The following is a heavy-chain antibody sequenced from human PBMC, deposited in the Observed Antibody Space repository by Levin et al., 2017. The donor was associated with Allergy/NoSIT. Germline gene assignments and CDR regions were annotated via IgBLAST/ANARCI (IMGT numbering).Heavy chain of an antibody. CDR1: GFTFSIYS. D-gene: IGHD3-10*01. CDR2: ISSSSRTI. Sequence: LSLTCAASGFTFSIYSMDWVRQAPGKGLEWVSCISSSSRTIYYADSVKGRFTISRDDAKNSLYLQMNSLRDEDTAVYYCARSLGLGSGSYYYFDSWGQGTLVTVSS. CDR3: ARSLGLGSGSYYYFDS. J-gene: IGHJ4*02. V-gene: IGHV3-48*02.